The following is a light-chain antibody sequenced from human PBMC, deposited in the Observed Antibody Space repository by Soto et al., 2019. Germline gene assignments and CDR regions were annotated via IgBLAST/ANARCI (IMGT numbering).Light chain of an antibody. Sequence: QSALAQPPSASGTPGQRVTISCSGSSSNIGSNTVNWYQQLPGTAPNLLIYSNDQRPSGVPDRFSGSKSGTSASLAISGLQSEDEADYYCAAWDESLNGYVFGTGTKVTVL. CDR2: SND. J-gene: IGLJ1*01. CDR3: AAWDESLNGYV. CDR1: SSNIGSNT. V-gene: IGLV1-44*01.